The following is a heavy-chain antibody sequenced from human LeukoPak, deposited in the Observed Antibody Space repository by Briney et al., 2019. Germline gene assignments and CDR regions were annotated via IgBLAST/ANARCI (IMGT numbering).Heavy chain of an antibody. D-gene: IGHD5-18*01. J-gene: IGHJ3*02. Sequence: SETLSLTCAVYGGSFSGYYWSWIRQPPGKGLEWIGEINHSGSTNYNPSLKSRVTISVDTSKNQFSLKLSSVTAADTAVYYCASPTLRRGYFRSRSAFDIWGQGTMVTVSS. V-gene: IGHV4-34*01. CDR1: GGSFSGYY. CDR2: INHSGST. CDR3: ASPTLRRGYFRSRSAFDI.